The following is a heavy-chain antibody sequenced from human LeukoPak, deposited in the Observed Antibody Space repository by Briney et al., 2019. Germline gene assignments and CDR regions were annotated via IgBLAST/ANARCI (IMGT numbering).Heavy chain of an antibody. Sequence: GASVKVSCKASGGTFSSYAISWVRQAPGQGLEWMGRIIPIFGTANYAQKFQGRVTITTDESTSTAYMELSSLRSEDTAVYYCARVTAMVPYYFDYWGQGTLVTVSS. J-gene: IGHJ4*02. D-gene: IGHD5-18*01. CDR1: GGTFSSYA. CDR3: ARVTAMVPYYFDY. V-gene: IGHV1-69*05. CDR2: IIPIFGTA.